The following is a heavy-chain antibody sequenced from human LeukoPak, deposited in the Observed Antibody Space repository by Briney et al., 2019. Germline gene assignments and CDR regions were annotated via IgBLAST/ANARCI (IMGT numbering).Heavy chain of an antibody. J-gene: IGHJ4*02. Sequence: SVKVSCKASGGTFSSYAISWVRQAPGQGLEWMGGIIPTFGTANYAQKFQGRVTITTDESTSTAYMELSSLRSEDTAVYYCARVDPLAAGYDRAGYYFDYWGQGTLVTVSS. CDR2: IIPTFGTA. D-gene: IGHD3-22*01. CDR3: ARVDPLAAGYDRAGYYFDY. V-gene: IGHV1-69*05. CDR1: GGTFSSYA.